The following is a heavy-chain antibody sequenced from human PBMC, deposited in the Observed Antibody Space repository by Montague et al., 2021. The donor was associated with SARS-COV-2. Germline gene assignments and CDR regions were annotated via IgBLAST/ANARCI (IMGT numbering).Heavy chain of an antibody. CDR3: ARQLRYYDWRADY. J-gene: IGHJ4*02. V-gene: IGHV4-59*02. CDR1: GVSVTDYY. Sequence: SETLSLTCTVSGVSVTDYYWCWIRQPPGKGLEWVGDVLYYKGTSFNSYLNNRATILVDTSNSQFSLKLTSVTAADTAVYYCARQLRYYDWRADYWGQGTLVSVSS. CDR2: VLYYKGT. D-gene: IGHD3-9*01.